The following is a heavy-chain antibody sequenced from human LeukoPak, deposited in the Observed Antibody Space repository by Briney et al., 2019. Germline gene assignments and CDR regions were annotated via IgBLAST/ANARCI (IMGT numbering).Heavy chain of an antibody. CDR2: IWYDGSNK. Sequence: GGSLRLSCAASGFTFSSYGMHWVRQAPGKGLECVAVIWYDGSNKYYADSVKGRFTISRDNSKNTLYLQMNSLRAEDTAVYYCATNPRGAVAGTWYYFDYWGQGTLVTVSS. D-gene: IGHD6-19*01. CDR1: GFTFSSYG. V-gene: IGHV3-33*01. J-gene: IGHJ4*02. CDR3: ATNPRGAVAGTWYYFDY.